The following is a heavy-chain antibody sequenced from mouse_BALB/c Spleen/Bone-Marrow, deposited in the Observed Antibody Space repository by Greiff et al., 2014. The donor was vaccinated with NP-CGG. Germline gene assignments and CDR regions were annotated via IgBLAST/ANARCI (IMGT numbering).Heavy chain of an antibody. V-gene: IGHV1-69*02. J-gene: IGHJ1*01. CDR3: TRGGPYFDV. CDR1: GYTFTSNW. Sequence: VQLQQSGAELVRPGASVKLSCKASGYTFTSNWINWVKQRPGQGLEWIGNIYPSDSYTNYNQKFKDKATLTVDKSSSTAYMQLSSPTSEDSAVYYCTRGGPYFDVWGAGTTVTVSS. CDR2: IYPSDSYT. D-gene: IGHD1-1*02.